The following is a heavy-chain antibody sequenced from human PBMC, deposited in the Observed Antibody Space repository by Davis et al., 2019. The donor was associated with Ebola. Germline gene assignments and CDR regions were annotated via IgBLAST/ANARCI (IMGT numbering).Heavy chain of an antibody. CDR3: ARNSYSVSSGDWFDP. J-gene: IGHJ5*02. Sequence: SETLSLTCAVYGGSFSGYNWYWIRQPPGKGLEWIGEINHSGSTNYNPSLKSRVTISVDTSKNQFSLKLNSVTAADTAIYYCARNSYSVSSGDWFDPWGQGTAVTVSS. V-gene: IGHV4-34*01. CDR1: GGSFSGYN. D-gene: IGHD5/OR15-5a*01. CDR2: INHSGST.